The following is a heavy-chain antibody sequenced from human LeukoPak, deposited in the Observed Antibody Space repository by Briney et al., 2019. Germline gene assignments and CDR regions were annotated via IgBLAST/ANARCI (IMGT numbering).Heavy chain of an antibody. CDR2: ISSSGSTI. CDR3: AKDLRVGATDCYFDY. V-gene: IGHV3-11*01. Sequence: PGGSLRLSCAASGFTFSDYYMSWIRQAPGKGLEWVSYISSSGSTIYYADSVKGRFTISRDNAKNSLYLQMNSLRAEDTAVYYCAKDLRVGATDCYFDYWGQGTLVTVSS. CDR1: GFTFSDYY. D-gene: IGHD1-26*01. J-gene: IGHJ4*02.